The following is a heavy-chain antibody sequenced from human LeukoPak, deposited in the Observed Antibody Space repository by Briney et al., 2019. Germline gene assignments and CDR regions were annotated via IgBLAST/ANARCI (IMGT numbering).Heavy chain of an antibody. J-gene: IGHJ4*02. CDR2: INHSGST. D-gene: IGHD3-16*02. Sequence: SETLSLTCTVSGGSISSYYWSWIRQPPGKGLEWIGEINHSGSTNYNPSLKSRVTISVDTSKNQFSLKLSSVTAADTAVYYCARVSTRWGSYPTDYWGQGTLVTVSS. CDR3: ARVSTRWGSYPTDY. V-gene: IGHV4-34*01. CDR1: GGSISSYY.